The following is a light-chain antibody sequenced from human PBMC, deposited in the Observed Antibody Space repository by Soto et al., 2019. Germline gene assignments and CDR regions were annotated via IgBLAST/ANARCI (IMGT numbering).Light chain of an antibody. V-gene: IGLV2-14*03. CDR1: SSDVGAYNY. Sequence: QSALTQPASVSGSPGQSITISCTGSSSDVGAYNYVSWYQHHPDKAPKLVIYDVTNRPSGVSNRFSGSKSGNTASLTISGLQAEDEADYYCNSYTSSTTPYVFGTGTKLTVL. CDR2: DVT. J-gene: IGLJ1*01. CDR3: NSYTSSTTPYV.